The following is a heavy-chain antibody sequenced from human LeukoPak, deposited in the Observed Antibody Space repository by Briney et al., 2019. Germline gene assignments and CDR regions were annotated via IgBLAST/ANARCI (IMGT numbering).Heavy chain of an antibody. CDR1: GGSISSYY. V-gene: IGHV4-59*01. J-gene: IGHJ6*03. CDR3: ARDPGSWSAGLGYYYYMDV. D-gene: IGHD3-10*01. CDR2: IYCSGST. Sequence: SETLSLTCTVSGGSISSYYWSWIRQPPGKGLEWIGYIYCSGSTNYNPSLKSRVTISVDTSKNQFSLKLSSVTAADTAVYYCARDPGSWSAGLGYYYYMDVWGKGTTVTVSS.